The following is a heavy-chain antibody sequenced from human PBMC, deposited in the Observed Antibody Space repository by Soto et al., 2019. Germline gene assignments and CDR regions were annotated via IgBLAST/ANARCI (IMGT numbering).Heavy chain of an antibody. D-gene: IGHD1-7*01. CDR3: AREPSQGDNWKYVGWFDP. J-gene: IGHJ5*02. V-gene: IGHV1-69*06. CDR1: VGSFSTFA. Sequence: QVQLMQSGAEVKKPGSSVKVSCKASVGSFSTFAITWVRQAPGQGLEWLGGIIPVFAKATYAQKFQGRVIITADRSTSTAYMELTSLTSDDTAVYYCAREPSQGDNWKYVGWFDPWGQGTLVTVSS. CDR2: IIPVFAKA.